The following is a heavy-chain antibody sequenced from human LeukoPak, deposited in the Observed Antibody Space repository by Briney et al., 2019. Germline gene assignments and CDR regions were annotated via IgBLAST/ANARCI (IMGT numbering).Heavy chain of an antibody. CDR3: AGLGITMIGGV. J-gene: IGHJ6*04. CDR1: GFTFSSSA. CDR2: ISGSGSGGST. V-gene: IGHV3-23*01. Sequence: PGGSLRLSCAASGFTFSSSAMSWVRQAPGKGLEWVSSISGSGSGGSTYYADSVKGRFTISRDNAKNSLYLQMNSLRAEDTAVYYCAGLGITMIGGVWGKGTTVTISS. D-gene: IGHD3-10*02.